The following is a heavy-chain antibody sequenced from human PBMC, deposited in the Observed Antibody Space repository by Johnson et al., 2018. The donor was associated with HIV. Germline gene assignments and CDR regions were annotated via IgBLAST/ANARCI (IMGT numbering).Heavy chain of an antibody. Sequence: MQLVESGGGLVQPGGSLRLSCAASGFTFSSYAMHWVRQAPGKGLEWVANIKQDGSEIYFVDSVKGRFTISRDNANSSLYLQMNSLRVEDTAVYYCARGQTAYSGYDVPLDIWGQGTMVTVSS. V-gene: IGHV3-7*01. CDR1: GFTFSSYA. CDR2: IKQDGSEI. D-gene: IGHD5-12*01. CDR3: ARGQTAYSGYDVPLDI. J-gene: IGHJ3*02.